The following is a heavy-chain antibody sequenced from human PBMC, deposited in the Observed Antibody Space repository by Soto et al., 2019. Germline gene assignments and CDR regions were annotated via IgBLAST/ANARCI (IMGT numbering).Heavy chain of an antibody. V-gene: IGHV3-73*02. CDR3: TGPSSDYYDSSGYYPP. J-gene: IGHJ5*02. Sequence: EVQLVESGGGLVQPGGSLRLSCAASGFTFSDSAMHWVRQASGKGLEWVGRIRSKANSYATAYAASVKGRFTISRDDSKNTAYLQMNSLKTDDTAVYYCTGPSSDYYDSSGYYPPWGQGTLVTVSS. CDR1: GFTFSDSA. CDR2: IRSKANSYAT. D-gene: IGHD3-22*01.